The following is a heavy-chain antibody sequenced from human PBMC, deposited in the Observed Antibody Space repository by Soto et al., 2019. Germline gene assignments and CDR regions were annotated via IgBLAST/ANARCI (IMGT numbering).Heavy chain of an antibody. CDR2: ISAYNGNT. V-gene: IGHV1-18*01. D-gene: IGHD6-19*01. CDR3: ARGSSSGWYGDAFDI. CDR1: GYTFTSYT. J-gene: IGHJ3*02. Sequence: AAVKVSCKACGYTFTSYTMHWVRQAPGQRLEWMGWISAYNGNTKYAQKLQGRVTMTTDTSTSTAYMELRSLRSDDTAVYYCARGSSSGWYGDAFDIWGQGTMVTLSS.